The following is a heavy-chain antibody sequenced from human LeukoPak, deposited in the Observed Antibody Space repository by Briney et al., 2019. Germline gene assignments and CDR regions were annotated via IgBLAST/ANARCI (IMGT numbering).Heavy chain of an antibody. J-gene: IGHJ4*02. CDR1: GFTFSSYA. V-gene: IGHV3-30-3*01. CDR3: ARDLGTSSGSYVDY. D-gene: IGHD1-26*01. CDR2: ISYDGSNK. Sequence: GRSLRLSCAASGFTFSSYAMHWVRQAPGKGLEWVAVISYDGSNKYYADSVKGRFTISRDNSKNTLYLQMNSLRAEDTAVYYCARDLGTSSGSYVDYWGQGTLVTVSS.